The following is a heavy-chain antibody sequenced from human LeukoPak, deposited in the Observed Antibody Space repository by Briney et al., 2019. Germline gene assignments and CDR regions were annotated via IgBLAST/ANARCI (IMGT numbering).Heavy chain of an antibody. CDR2: ISAYNGNT. J-gene: IGHJ4*02. V-gene: IGHV1-18*04. CDR3: AREDCSSTSCYAGVY. D-gene: IGHD2-2*01. CDR1: GYTFTSYG. Sequence: ASVKVSCKASGYTFTSYGISWVRQAPGQGLDWMGWISAYNGNTNYALKLQGRVTMTTDTSTSTAYMELRSLRSDDTAVYYCAREDCSSTSCYAGVYWGQGTLVTVSS.